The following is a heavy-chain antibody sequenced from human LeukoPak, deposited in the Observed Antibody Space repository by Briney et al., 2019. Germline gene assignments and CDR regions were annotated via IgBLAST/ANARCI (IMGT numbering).Heavy chain of an antibody. CDR1: GFTFSSYA. J-gene: IGHJ4*02. D-gene: IGHD2-2*01. Sequence: GGSLRLSCAASGFTFSSYAMSWVRQAPGKGLEWVAAISCSGGSTYYADSVKGRFTISRDNSKNTLYLQMNSLRAEDTAVYYCAKESVVVVPAARDYWGQGTLVTVSS. V-gene: IGHV3-23*01. CDR2: ISCSGGST. CDR3: AKESVVVVPAARDY.